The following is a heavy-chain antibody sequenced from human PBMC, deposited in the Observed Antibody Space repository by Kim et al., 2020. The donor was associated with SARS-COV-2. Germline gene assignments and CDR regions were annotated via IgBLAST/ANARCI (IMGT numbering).Heavy chain of an antibody. CDR2: IYYSGST. Sequence: SETLSLTCTVSGGSISSSSYYWGWIRQPPGKGLEWIGSIYYSGSTYYNPSLKSRVTISVDTSKNQFTLKLSSVTAADTAVYYCARARMVRGATRSYTYFQHWGQGTLVTVSS. V-gene: IGHV4-39*06. CDR1: GGSISSSSYY. D-gene: IGHD3-10*01. CDR3: ARARMVRGATRSYTYFQH. J-gene: IGHJ1*01.